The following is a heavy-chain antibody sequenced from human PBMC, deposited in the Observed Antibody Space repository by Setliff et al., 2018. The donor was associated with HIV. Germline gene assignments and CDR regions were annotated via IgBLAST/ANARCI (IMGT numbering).Heavy chain of an antibody. J-gene: IGHJ3*02. D-gene: IGHD7-27*01. CDR3: ILLGMHGAFDI. Sequence: GGSLRLSCAASGFKFRDHGMTWVRQAPGKGLEWVGRIKSRVDGETTAYAAPLKGRFTISRDDSKNTLYLQMDSLSTEDTAVYYCILLGMHGAFDIWGQGTMVTVSS. CDR2: IKSRVDGETT. CDR1: GFKFRDHG. V-gene: IGHV3-15*01.